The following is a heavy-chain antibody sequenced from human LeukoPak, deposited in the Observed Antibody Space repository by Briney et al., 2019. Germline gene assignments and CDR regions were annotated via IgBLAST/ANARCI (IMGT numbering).Heavy chain of an antibody. Sequence: GGSLRLSCAVCGITLSNYGMSWVREAPGKGLEWVAGISGRGGSTSYADSVKGRFTISRDNPRNTLYLQMNSLRAEDTAVYFCAKRGVVIRVILVGFHKEAYYFDSWGQGALVTVSS. CDR1: GITLSNYG. CDR2: ISGRGGST. CDR3: AKRGVVIRVILVGFHKEAYYFDS. J-gene: IGHJ4*02. V-gene: IGHV3-23*01. D-gene: IGHD3-22*01.